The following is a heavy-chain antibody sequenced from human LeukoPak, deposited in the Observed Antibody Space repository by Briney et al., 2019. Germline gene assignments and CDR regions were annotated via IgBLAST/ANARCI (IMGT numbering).Heavy chain of an antibody. D-gene: IGHD3-22*01. CDR3: AAAPYYYDSSGYLPGAFDI. CDR1: GFTFTSSA. J-gene: IGHJ3*02. V-gene: IGHV1-58*02. CDR2: IVVGSGNT. Sequence: ASVKVSCKASGFTFTSSAMQWVRQARGQRLEWIGWIVVGSGNTNYAQKFQERVTITRDMSTSTAYMELSSLRSEDTAVYYCAAAPYYYDSSGYLPGAFDIWGQGTMVTASS.